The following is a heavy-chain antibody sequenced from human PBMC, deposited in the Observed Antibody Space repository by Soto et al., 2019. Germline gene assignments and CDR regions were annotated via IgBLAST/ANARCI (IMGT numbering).Heavy chain of an antibody. V-gene: IGHV3-73*01. CDR3: TRPSGIRYSTFDP. CDR2: IRSKANSSAT. CDR1: GFTFSGSA. D-gene: IGHD3-9*01. Sequence: EVQLVESGGGLVQPGGSLKLSCAASGFTFSGSAMHWVRQASVKGLEWVVRIRSKANSSATAYAASLKGRFTISRDYSKNTAYLQMKSLKNEETAVYYCTRPSGIRYSTFDPWGQGTLVTVSS. J-gene: IGHJ5*02.